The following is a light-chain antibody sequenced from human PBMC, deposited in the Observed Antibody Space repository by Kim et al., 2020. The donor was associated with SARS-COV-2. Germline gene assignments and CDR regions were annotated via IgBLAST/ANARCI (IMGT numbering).Light chain of an antibody. CDR1: SSKIGSNT. J-gene: IGLJ2*01. Sequence: GQRVTISCSGSSSKIGSNTVNWYHQLPGTAPNVLIDSNNHRPSGVPDRFSGSKSGTSASLAISGLQSEDEADYYCAAWDDSLNGVVFGGGTQLTVL. CDR3: AAWDDSLNGVV. CDR2: SNN. V-gene: IGLV1-44*01.